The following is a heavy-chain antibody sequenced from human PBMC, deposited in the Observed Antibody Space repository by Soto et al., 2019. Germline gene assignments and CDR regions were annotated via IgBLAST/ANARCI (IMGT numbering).Heavy chain of an antibody. CDR1: GYTFTNYD. Sequence: QVQLVQSGAEVKKPGASVKVSCTTSGYTFTNYDINWVRQATGQGLEWMGWTNPKSGYTGSAQKFQGRVTMTRDSSIRTAYLELHSLTSADTAVYYCARTAGDLDYWGKGTMITVSS. V-gene: IGHV1-8*01. J-gene: IGHJ4*02. CDR3: ARTAGDLDY. D-gene: IGHD4-17*01. CDR2: TNPKSGYT.